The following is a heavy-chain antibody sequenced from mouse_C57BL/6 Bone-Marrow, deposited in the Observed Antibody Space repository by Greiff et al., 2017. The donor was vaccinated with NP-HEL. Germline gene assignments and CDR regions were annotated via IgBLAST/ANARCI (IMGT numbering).Heavy chain of an antibody. V-gene: IGHV5-4*01. CDR2: ISDGGSYT. CDR3: AREATMTTRGAWFAY. J-gene: IGHJ3*01. CDR1: GFTFSSYA. D-gene: IGHD2-4*01. Sequence: DVKLVESGGGLVKPGGSLKLSCAASGFTFSSYAMSWVRQTPEKRLEWVATISDGGSYTYYPDNVKGRFTISRDNAKNNLYLQMSHLKSEDTAMYYCAREATMTTRGAWFAYWGQGTLVTVSA.